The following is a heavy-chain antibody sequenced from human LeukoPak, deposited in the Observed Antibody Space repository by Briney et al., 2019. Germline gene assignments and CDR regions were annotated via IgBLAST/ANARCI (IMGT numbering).Heavy chain of an antibody. CDR3: ARVPHCYYYYMDV. CDR1: GFSVRIDC. Sequence: GASLRLSCAASGFSVRIDCMSSVRPPPGKGLECVSVIYSGGITYHADSVKGRVTIYRDNSKNTLDLQRNSLRAEDTAVYYCARVPHCYYYYMDVWGKGTTVTVSS. J-gene: IGHJ6*03. CDR2: IYSGGIT. V-gene: IGHV3-66*02.